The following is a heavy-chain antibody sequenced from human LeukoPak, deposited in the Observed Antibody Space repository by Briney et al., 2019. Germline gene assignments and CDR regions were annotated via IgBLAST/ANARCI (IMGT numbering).Heavy chain of an antibody. CDR2: INHSGST. CDR3: ARGVYSYGYGSLGY. D-gene: IGHD5-18*01. J-gene: IGHJ4*02. V-gene: IGHV4-34*01. Sequence: SETLSLTCAVYGGSFRGYYWSWIRQPPGKGLEWIGEINHSGSTNYNPSLKSRVTISVDTSKNQFSLKLSSVTAADTAVYYCARGVYSYGYGSLGYWGQGTLVTVSS. CDR1: GGSFRGYY.